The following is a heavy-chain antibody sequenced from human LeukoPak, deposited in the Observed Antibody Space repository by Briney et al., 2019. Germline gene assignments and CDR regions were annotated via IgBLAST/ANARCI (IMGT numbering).Heavy chain of an antibody. D-gene: IGHD1-26*01. V-gene: IGHV3-48*03. CDR3: ARDTKGGSHLVRAFDY. CDR1: GFTFSSYE. Sequence: GGSLRLSCAASGFTFSSYEMNWVRQAPGKGLEWVSYISSSGSTIYYADSVKGRFTISRDNAKNSLYLQMNSLRAEDTAVYYCARDTKGGSHLVRAFDYWGQGTLVTVSS. CDR2: ISSSGSTI. J-gene: IGHJ4*02.